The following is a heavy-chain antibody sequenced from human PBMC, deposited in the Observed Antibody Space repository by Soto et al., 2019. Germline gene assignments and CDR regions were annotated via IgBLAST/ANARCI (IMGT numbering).Heavy chain of an antibody. CDR2: INPSGGST. D-gene: IGHD3-3*01. Sequence: GASVTVSCQASGYTFTSYYMHWVRQAPGQGLEWMGIINPSGGSTSYAQKFQGRVTMTRDTSTSTVYMELSSLRSEDTAVYYCARGPLLRFLEWLLSSSWFDPWGQGTLVTVSS. V-gene: IGHV1-46*01. J-gene: IGHJ5*02. CDR1: GYTFTSYY. CDR3: ARGPLLRFLEWLLSSSWFDP.